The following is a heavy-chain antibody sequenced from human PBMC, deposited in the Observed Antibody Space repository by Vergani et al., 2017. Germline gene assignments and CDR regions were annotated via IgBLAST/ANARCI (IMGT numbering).Heavy chain of an antibody. Sequence: QMQLQESGPGLVKPSDTLSLTCTVSGGSMSDFYWTWIRQPAGRGLEWIGRIYPNGNGNYNESLRSRLTMSIDTSRSQFSLSLSSVTAADTAVYYCARGNCGVNCPKYNWLAPWGRGILVTVSS. D-gene: IGHD2-21*01. CDR2: IYPNGNG. CDR3: ARGNCGVNCPKYNWLAP. J-gene: IGHJ5*02. V-gene: IGHV4-4*07. CDR1: GGSMSDFY.